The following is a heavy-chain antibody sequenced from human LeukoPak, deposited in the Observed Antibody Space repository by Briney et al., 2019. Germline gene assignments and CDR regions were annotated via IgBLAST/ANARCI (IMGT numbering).Heavy chain of an antibody. D-gene: IGHD6-13*01. Sequence: GASVKVSCKASGYTFTGYYMHWVRQAPGQGLEWMGWINPNSGGTNYAQKFQGRVTMTRDTSISTAYMELSRLRSDDTAVYHCAILYSSSWYHYYMDVWGKGTTVTVSS. CDR2: INPNSGGT. CDR3: AILYSSSWYHYYMDV. V-gene: IGHV1-2*02. J-gene: IGHJ6*03. CDR1: GYTFTGYY.